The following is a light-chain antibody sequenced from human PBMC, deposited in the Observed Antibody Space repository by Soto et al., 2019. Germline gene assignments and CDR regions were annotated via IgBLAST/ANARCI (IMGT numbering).Light chain of an antibody. V-gene: IGLV2-18*02. CDR3: SSYTTSSTLL. Sequence: QSALTQPPSVSGSPGQSVTISCTGTSSDVGYYNRVSWYQQPPGTAPKLMVFEVSNRPSGVPDRFSGSKSGNTASLTISGIQAEDEADYYCSSYTTSSTLLFGGGTKLTVL. CDR1: SSDVGYYNR. J-gene: IGLJ2*01. CDR2: EVS.